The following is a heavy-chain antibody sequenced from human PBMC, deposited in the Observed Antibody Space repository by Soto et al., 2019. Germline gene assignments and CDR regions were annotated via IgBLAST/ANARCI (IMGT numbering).Heavy chain of an antibody. Sequence: EVQLLESGGGLVQPGGSLRLSCAASGFTFSSYALTWVRQAPGKGLEWVSVIGASGSSTFHADSVKGRFTISRDNSKNTLFLQMNRLRAEDTAVYYCAKVVDYDSTGYYSHLDHWGQGTLITGSS. V-gene: IGHV3-23*01. J-gene: IGHJ4*02. D-gene: IGHD3-22*01. CDR2: IGASGSST. CDR1: GFTFSSYA. CDR3: AKVVDYDSTGYYSHLDH.